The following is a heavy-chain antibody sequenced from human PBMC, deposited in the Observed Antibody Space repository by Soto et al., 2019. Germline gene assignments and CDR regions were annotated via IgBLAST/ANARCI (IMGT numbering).Heavy chain of an antibody. CDR1: GFTFSNYD. CDR3: ARVIGGRYLYGMDV. J-gene: IGHJ6*02. D-gene: IGHD1-26*01. CDR2: ISSRGSTI. Sequence: PGGSLRLSCAASGFTFSNYDMTWVRQAPGKGLEWFSYISSRGSTIHYADSVKGRFTISRDNAKNALFLQMNSLRAEDTSVYYCARVIGGRYLYGMDVWGQGTTVTVSS. V-gene: IGHV3-48*03.